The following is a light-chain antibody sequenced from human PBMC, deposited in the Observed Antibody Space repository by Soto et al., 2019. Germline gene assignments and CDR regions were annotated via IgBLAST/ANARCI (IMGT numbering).Light chain of an antibody. CDR1: QSINSN. V-gene: IGKV3-15*01. CDR2: GAS. CDR3: QQYNNWPHLFT. Sequence: EIVMTQSPATLSVSPGDRATLSCRAIQSINSNLTWYQQKPGQAPRLLIYGASTRATGIPARLSGSGSGKEFTLTISSLQSEDFAVYYCQQYNNWPHLFTFGPGTKVDIK. J-gene: IGKJ3*01.